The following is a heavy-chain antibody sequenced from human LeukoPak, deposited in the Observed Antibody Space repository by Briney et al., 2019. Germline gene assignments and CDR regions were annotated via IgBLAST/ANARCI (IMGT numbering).Heavy chain of an antibody. CDR3: ARDQNYYGSGSYYNVDY. Sequence: ASVTVSFKSSGYTFTFYYIHWVRQAPAQGLEWMGGINPDIGGTDCAQKFQGRVTMTRDTSISTAYMELSRLTSDDTAVYYCARDQNYYGSGSYYNVDYWGQGTLVTVSS. J-gene: IGHJ4*02. CDR1: GYTFTFYY. V-gene: IGHV1-2*02. CDR2: INPDIGGT. D-gene: IGHD3-10*01.